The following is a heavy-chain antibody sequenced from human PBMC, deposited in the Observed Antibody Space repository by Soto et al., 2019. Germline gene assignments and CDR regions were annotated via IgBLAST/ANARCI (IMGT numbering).Heavy chain of an antibody. D-gene: IGHD2-2*01. CDR3: ARERYQVISDGMDV. CDR1: GYTFTVYY. V-gene: IGHV1-2*02. CDR2: INPQTGGT. J-gene: IGHJ6*02. Sequence: ASVKVSCKASGYTFTVYYIHGVRESPGQGLEWMGWINPQTGGTSYAQKFQGRVTLSRDTSINTAYLELSRLRFDDAAVYFCARERYQVISDGMDVWGQGTTVTVSS.